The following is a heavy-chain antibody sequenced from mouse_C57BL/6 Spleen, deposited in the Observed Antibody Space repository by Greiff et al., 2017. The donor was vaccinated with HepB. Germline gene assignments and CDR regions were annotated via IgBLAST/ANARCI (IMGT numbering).Heavy chain of an antibody. CDR1: GYTFTSYW. D-gene: IGHD2-2*01. V-gene: IGHV1-64*01. J-gene: IGHJ4*01. CDR2: IHPNSGST. Sequence: VQLQQSGAELVKPGASVKLSCKASGYTFTSYWMHWVKQRPGQGLEWIGMIHPNSGSTNYNEKFKSKATLTVDKSSSTAYMQLSSLTSEDSAVYYCARWFPYAMDYWGQGTSVTVSS. CDR3: ARWFPYAMDY.